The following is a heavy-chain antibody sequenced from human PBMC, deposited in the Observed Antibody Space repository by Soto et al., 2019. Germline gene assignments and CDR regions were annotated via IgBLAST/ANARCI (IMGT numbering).Heavy chain of an antibody. J-gene: IGHJ5*02. CDR3: ARGDDYALRGLDP. Sequence: TLSLTCTVSGGFISSGRYYWSWIRQPPGKGLEWIGYIFYTGSTCYNSALKSRVTISVDTSKNQFSLKLSSVTAADKAAYYCARGDDYALRGLDPWGQGTLVTVSS. CDR2: IFYTGST. CDR1: GGFISSGRYY. V-gene: IGHV4-30-4*01. D-gene: IGHD4-17*01.